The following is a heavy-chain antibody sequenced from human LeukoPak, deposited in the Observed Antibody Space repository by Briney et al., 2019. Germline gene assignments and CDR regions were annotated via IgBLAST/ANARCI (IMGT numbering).Heavy chain of an antibody. D-gene: IGHD3-22*01. J-gene: IGHJ4*02. CDR1: GFTFTTYA. Sequence: GGSLRLSCAASGFTFTTYAMHWVRQAPGKGLEWVALISNDGSDKYYADSVKGRFTISRDSSNNTLYLHMNSLRAEDTAVYYCARDYYYDSGGSYSHQYYFDYWGQGTLVTVSS. CDR3: ARDYYYDSGGSYSHQYYFDY. CDR2: ISNDGSDK. V-gene: IGHV3-30-3*01.